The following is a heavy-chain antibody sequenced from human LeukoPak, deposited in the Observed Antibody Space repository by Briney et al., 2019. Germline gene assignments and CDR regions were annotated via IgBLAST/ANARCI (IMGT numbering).Heavy chain of an antibody. V-gene: IGHV4-39*07. J-gene: IGHJ4*02. CDR1: GGSISSSSYY. CDR3: ARVASSWRLHYFDY. CDR2: IYYSGST. D-gene: IGHD6-13*01. Sequence: SETLSLTCTVSGGSISSSSYYWGWIRQPPGKGLEWIGSIYYSGSTYYNPSLKSRVTISVDTSKNQFSLKLSSVTAADTAVYYCARVASSWRLHYFDYWGQGTLVTVSS.